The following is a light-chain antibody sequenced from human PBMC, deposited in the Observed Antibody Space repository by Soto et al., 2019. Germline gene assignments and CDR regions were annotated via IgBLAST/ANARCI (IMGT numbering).Light chain of an antibody. Sequence: QSALTQPASVSGSPGQSITISCTGTSSDVGSYNLVSWYQQHPGKAPKLMIYEGSKRPSGVSNRFSGSKSGNTASLTISGLQAEDEADYYCCSYAGSFAVFGGVTQLTVL. CDR1: SSDVGSYNL. CDR2: EGS. J-gene: IGLJ7*01. V-gene: IGLV2-23*01. CDR3: CSYAGSFAV.